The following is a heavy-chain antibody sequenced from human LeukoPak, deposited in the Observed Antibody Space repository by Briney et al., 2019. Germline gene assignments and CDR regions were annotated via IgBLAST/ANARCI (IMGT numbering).Heavy chain of an antibody. V-gene: IGHV3-23*01. CDR1: GFTVSSNH. Sequence: PGGSLRLSCAASGFTVSSNHMSWVRQAPGKGLEWVSAISGSGGSTYYADSVKGRFTISRDNSKNTLYLQMNSLRAEDTAVYYCAKVVYDSTVFDYWGQGTLVTVSS. D-gene: IGHD3-22*01. CDR3: AKVVYDSTVFDY. CDR2: ISGSGGST. J-gene: IGHJ4*02.